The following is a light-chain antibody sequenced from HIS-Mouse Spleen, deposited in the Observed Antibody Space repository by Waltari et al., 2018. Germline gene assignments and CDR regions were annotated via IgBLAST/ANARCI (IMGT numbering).Light chain of an antibody. CDR2: EGS. J-gene: IGLJ2*01. CDR1: SSDVGSHNL. Sequence: QSALTQPASVSGSPGQSITISCTGTSSDVGSHNLVSWYQQHPGKAPKLMIYEGSKRPSGVSNRFSGSKSGNTASLTISGLQVEDEADYYCCSYAGSSTFVVFGGGTKLTVL. V-gene: IGLV2-23*03. CDR3: CSYAGSSTFVV.